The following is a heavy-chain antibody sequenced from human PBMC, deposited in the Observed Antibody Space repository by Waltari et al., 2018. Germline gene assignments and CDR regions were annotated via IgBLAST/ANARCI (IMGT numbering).Heavy chain of an antibody. CDR2: INPSGGST. J-gene: IGHJ6*02. CDR1: GNTFTTYY. V-gene: IGHV1-46*01. D-gene: IGHD6-19*01. CDR3: ARDFGLIAVAPPIDYYYGMDV. Sequence: QVQLVQSGAEVKKPGASVKVSCRASGNTFTTYYVHWVRQAPGQGLEWMGIINPSGGSTSYAQKFQGRVTMTRDTSTSTVYMELSSLRSEDTAVYYCARDFGLIAVAPPIDYYYGMDVWGQGTTVTVSS.